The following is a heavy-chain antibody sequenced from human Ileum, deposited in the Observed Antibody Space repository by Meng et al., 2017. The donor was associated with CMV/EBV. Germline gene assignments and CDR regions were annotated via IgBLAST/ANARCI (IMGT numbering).Heavy chain of an antibody. V-gene: IGHV3-74*01. D-gene: IGHD3-3*01. J-gene: IGHJ4*02. CDR2: IHRDGRST. Sequence: GESLKISCAASGFTFEQYWMHWVRQAPGKGLERVSRIHRDGRSTIYADSVKGRFTVSRDNAKDTLYLQVNSLTAEDTAGYYCVRTNYDYGSDYSRFFDYWGQGTLVTVSS. CDR3: VRTNYDYGSDYSRFFDY. CDR1: GFTFEQYW.